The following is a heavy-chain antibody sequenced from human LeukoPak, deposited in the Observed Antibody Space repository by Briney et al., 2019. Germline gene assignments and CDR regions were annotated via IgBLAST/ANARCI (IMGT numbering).Heavy chain of an antibody. V-gene: IGHV4-38-2*01. CDR3: AGYYASGVSAYDYFGMDV. Sequence: SETLSLTCAVSGFSIRSGYYWGWIRQPPGKGREWIGSMSHNRGTYYNSSLKSRVTISMDTSKNQFSLRLSSVTAADTAVYYCAGYYASGVSAYDYFGMDVWGKGTTVTVSS. D-gene: IGHD3-10*01. J-gene: IGHJ6*04. CDR2: MSHNRGT. CDR1: GFSIRSGYY.